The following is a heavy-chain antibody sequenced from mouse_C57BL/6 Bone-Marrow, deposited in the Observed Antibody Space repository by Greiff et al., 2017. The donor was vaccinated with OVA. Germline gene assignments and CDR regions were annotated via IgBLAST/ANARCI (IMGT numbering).Heavy chain of an antibody. CDR3: AVYYGSSYLYYYAMDY. CDR2: IYPGSGST. Sequence: QVQLQQPGAELVKPGASVKMSCKASGYTFTSYWITWVKQRPGQGLEWIGDIYPGSGSTNYNEKFKSKATLTVDTSSSTAYMQLSSLTSEDSAVDDCAVYYGSSYLYYYAMDYWGQGTSVTVSS. CDR1: GYTFTSYW. V-gene: IGHV1-55*01. D-gene: IGHD1-1*01. J-gene: IGHJ4*01.